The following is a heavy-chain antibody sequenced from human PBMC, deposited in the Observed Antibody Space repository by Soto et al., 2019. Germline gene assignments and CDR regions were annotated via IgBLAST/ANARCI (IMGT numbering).Heavy chain of an antibody. D-gene: IGHD6-19*01. CDR3: ARDLALAGNY. CDR2: ISSTSTYT. V-gene: IGHV3-21*01. J-gene: IGHJ4*02. CDR1: GFTFRSYA. Sequence: PGGSLRLSCAASGFTFRSYAMNWVRQTQEKGLEWVSSISSTSTYTHYADSVKGRFTISRDNASNSLFLQMNSLRAEDTAIYYCARDLALAGNYWGQGALVTVSS.